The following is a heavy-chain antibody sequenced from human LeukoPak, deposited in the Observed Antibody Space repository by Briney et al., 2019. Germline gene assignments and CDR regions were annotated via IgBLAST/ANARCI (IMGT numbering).Heavy chain of an antibody. D-gene: IGHD1-26*01. CDR2: ISSSGSTI. CDR3: ARDPSGSYGYY. J-gene: IGHJ4*02. V-gene: IGHV3-48*03. Sequence: GGSLRLSCAASGFTFSSYEMNWVRQAPGKGLEWVSYISSSGSTIYYADSVKGRFTICRDNAKNSLYLQTKSLRAEDTSVYYCARDPSGSYGYYWGQGTLVTVSS. CDR1: GFTFSSYE.